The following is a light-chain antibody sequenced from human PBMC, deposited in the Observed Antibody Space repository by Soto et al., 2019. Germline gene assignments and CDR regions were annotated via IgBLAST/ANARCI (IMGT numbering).Light chain of an antibody. CDR1: QSISTY. V-gene: IGKV1-39*01. Sequence: DIQMTQSPSSLSASVGDRVTVTCRASQSISTYLNWYQQKVGKASKLLIYAASSLQRRVPSRFSGSGSGTDFTLTISSLQPEDFATYYCQQSYSTPRTFGHGTKLEIK. CDR3: QQSYSTPRT. J-gene: IGKJ2*02. CDR2: AAS.